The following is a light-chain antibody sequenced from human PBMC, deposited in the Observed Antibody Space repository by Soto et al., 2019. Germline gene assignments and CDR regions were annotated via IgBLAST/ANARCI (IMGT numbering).Light chain of an antibody. V-gene: IGKV1-17*01. J-gene: IGKJ1*01. CDR2: DAS. CDR3: LQHKSYPWT. Sequence: DIQVTQSPSSLSASVGDRVSITCRASMDIRNDLDWHQQKPGKAPKRLIYDASTLQSGVPSRFSGAGSGAEFTLTINGLQSEDFATYFCLQHKSYPWTFGQGTKVDIK. CDR1: MDIRND.